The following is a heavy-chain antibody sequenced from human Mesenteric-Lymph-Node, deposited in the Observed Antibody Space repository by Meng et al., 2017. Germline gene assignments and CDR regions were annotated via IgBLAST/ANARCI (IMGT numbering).Heavy chain of an antibody. CDR2: INPSGGST. CDR3: ARLAYCGGDCATGDY. CDR1: GYTFTSYY. V-gene: IGHV1-46*01. J-gene: IGHJ4*02. Sequence: ASVKVSCKAPGYTFTSYYMHWVRQAPGQGLEWMGIINPSGGSTSYAQKFQGRVTMTRDTSTSTVYMELSSLRSEDTAVYYCARLAYCGGDCATGDYWGQGTLVTVSS. D-gene: IGHD2-21*02.